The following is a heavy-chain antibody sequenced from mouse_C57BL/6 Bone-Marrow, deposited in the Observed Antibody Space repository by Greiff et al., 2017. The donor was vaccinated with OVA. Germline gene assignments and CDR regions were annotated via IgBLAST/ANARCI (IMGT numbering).Heavy chain of an antibody. CDR1: GYTFTSSG. D-gene: IGHD1-1*01. J-gene: IGHJ1*03. Sequence: VKLVESGAELARPGASVKLSCKASGYTFTSSGISWVKQRTGQGLEWIGEIYPRSGNTYYNEKFKGKATLTADKSSSTAYMELRSLTSEDSAVYFCARTTTESRDWGTGTTVTVSS. CDR3: ARTTTESRD. CDR2: IYPRSGNT. V-gene: IGHV1-81*01.